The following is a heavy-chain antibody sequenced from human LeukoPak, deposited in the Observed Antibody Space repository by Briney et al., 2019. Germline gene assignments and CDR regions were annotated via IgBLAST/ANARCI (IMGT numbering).Heavy chain of an antibody. J-gene: IGHJ4*02. D-gene: IGHD3-10*01. CDR1: GFTFSSYW. Sequence: PGGSLRLSCAASGFTFSSYWVSWVRQAPGKGLERVATIKPDGSEKYYVDSVKGRFTISRDSTKNSLYLQMNSLRVEDTAVYYCARGYEGSFDYWGQGTLVTVSS. CDR3: ARGYEGSFDY. V-gene: IGHV3-7*01. CDR2: IKPDGSEK.